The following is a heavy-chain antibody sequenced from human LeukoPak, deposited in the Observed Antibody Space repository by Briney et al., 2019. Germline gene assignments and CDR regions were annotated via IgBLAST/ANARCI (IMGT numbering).Heavy chain of an antibody. CDR3: ARVFELTGTTGGDY. V-gene: IGHV1-2*02. Sequence: ASVKVSCKASGYTFTGYYMHWVRQAPGQGLEWMEWINPNSGGTNYAQKFQGRVTITRDTSISTAYMELSRLRSDDTAVYYCARVFELTGTTGGDYWGQGTLVTVSS. D-gene: IGHD1-7*01. J-gene: IGHJ4*02. CDR1: GYTFTGYY. CDR2: INPNSGGT.